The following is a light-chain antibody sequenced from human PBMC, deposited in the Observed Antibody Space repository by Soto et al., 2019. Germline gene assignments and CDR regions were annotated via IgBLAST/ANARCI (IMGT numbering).Light chain of an antibody. CDR3: QQYSRDFWT. J-gene: IGKJ1*01. V-gene: IGKV3-20*01. CDR1: QSVSTSN. Sequence: EVEFTQSPCTLSSSPGERATLSCRASQSVSTSNLAWYQQRPGKAPRLLMYGASRRESGVPDRFSGSGSGTDFTLTISRLQPEDFAAYYCQQYSRDFWTFGQGTKVDIK. CDR2: GAS.